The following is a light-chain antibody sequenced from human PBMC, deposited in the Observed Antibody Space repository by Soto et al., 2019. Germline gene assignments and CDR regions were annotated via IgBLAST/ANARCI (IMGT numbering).Light chain of an antibody. Sequence: DIQMTQSPSSLSASVGDRVTITCRASQAISNYLAWFQQKPGKASRSLIYAASSLQSGVPSKFSGSGSGTDFTLTINSLQPEDFAIYYCQQYNSYPRTFGQGTKVEIK. CDR1: QAISNY. CDR2: AAS. J-gene: IGKJ1*01. CDR3: QQYNSYPRT. V-gene: IGKV1-16*02.